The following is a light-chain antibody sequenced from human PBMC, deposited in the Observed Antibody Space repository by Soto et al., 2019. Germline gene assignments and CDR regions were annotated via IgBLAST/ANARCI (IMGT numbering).Light chain of an antibody. CDR3: EQHHTSPVS. J-gene: IGKJ4*01. V-gene: IGKV1-5*01. CDR2: DAS. Sequence: DIKRTQSPCTRAASVGGVVTSGCRASQSVRSWLAWYQQKPGRDPKFPIYDASSLESGVPSRFSGTGSGTESNVIIRTLQSDDSAPPNCEQHHTSPVSYGGGTKVDIK. CDR1: QSVRSW.